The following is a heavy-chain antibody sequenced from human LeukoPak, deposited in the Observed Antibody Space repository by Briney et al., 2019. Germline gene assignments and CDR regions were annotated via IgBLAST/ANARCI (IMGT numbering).Heavy chain of an antibody. V-gene: IGHV3-23*01. CDR1: GFTLSSYA. J-gene: IGHJ6*03. CDR3: AKVIKGSERLTMVRGVIIKTAGLYYMDV. Sequence: GGSLRLSCAASGFTLSSYAMSWVRQAPGKGLEWVSSISASGGSTNYADSEKGRFTISRDNSKNTVYLQMNSLRAEDTAVYYCAKVIKGSERLTMVRGVIIKTAGLYYMDVWGKGTTVTVSS. D-gene: IGHD3-10*01. CDR2: ISASGGST.